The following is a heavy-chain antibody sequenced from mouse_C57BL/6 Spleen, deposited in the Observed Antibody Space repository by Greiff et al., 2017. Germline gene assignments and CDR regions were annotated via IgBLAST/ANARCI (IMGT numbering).Heavy chain of an antibody. CDR1: GYAFSSSW. D-gene: IGHD2-4*01. Sequence: LVESGPELVKPGASVKISCKASGYAFSSSWMNWVKQRPGKGLEWIGRIYPGDGDTNYNGKFKGKATLTADKSSSTAYMQLSSLTSEDSAVXFCARYDYVHYYAMDYWGQGTSVTVSS. J-gene: IGHJ4*01. CDR2: IYPGDGDT. V-gene: IGHV1-82*01. CDR3: ARYDYVHYYAMDY.